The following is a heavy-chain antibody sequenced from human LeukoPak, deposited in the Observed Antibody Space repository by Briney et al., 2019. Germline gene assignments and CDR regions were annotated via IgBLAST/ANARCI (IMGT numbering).Heavy chain of an antibody. D-gene: IGHD6-6*01. V-gene: IGHV3-48*01. J-gene: IGHJ4*02. CDR3: AKDPAAARPYYFDY. CDR2: ISSSRNTK. CDR1: GFTFSTYR. Sequence: GGSLRLSCAASGFTFSTYRMNWVRQAPGKGLEWVAYISSSRNTKYYADSVKGRFTISRDNSKNTLYLQMNSLRAEDTAVYYCAKDPAAARPYYFDYWGQGTLVTVSS.